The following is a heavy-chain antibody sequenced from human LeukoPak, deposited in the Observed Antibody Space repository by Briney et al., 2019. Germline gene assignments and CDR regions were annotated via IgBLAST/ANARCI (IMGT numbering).Heavy chain of an antibody. V-gene: IGHV4-39*07. CDR3: ARTAYGYYYYMDV. CDR1: GGSISSSSYY. CDR2: IYYSGST. J-gene: IGHJ6*03. Sequence: SETLSLTCTVSGGSISSSSYYWGWIRQPPGKGLEWIGSIYYSGSTYYNPSLKSRVTISVDTSKNQFSLKLSSVTAADTAVYYCARTAYGYYYYMDVWGKGTTVTVSS. D-gene: IGHD4-17*01.